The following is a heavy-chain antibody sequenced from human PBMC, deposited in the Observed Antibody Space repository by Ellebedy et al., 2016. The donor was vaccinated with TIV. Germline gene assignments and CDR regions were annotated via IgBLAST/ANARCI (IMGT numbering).Heavy chain of an antibody. CDR2: ITSNTNYI. J-gene: IGHJ4*02. Sequence: GESLKISCAASGFTFISYGMHWVRRPPGKGLEWVSFITSNTNYIYYADSVKGRFTIPRDNAKNSLYLQMNSLRAEDTAVYYCARDLGGLDYWGQGTLVTVSS. V-gene: IGHV3-21*01. D-gene: IGHD3-16*01. CDR3: ARDLGGLDY. CDR1: GFTFISYG.